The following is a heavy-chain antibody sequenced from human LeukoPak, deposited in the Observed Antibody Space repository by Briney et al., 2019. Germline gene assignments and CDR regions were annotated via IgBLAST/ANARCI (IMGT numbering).Heavy chain of an antibody. CDR3: ARSYSSSWHYYYYMDV. CDR2: ISAYNGNT. J-gene: IGHJ6*03. CDR1: GYTFTSYG. Sequence: ASVKVSCKASGYTFTSYGISWVRQAPGQGLEWMGWISAYNGNTNYAQKLQGRVTMTTDTSTSTAYKELRSLRSDDTAVYYCARSYSSSWHYYYYMDVWGKGTTVTVSS. D-gene: IGHD6-13*01. V-gene: IGHV1-18*04.